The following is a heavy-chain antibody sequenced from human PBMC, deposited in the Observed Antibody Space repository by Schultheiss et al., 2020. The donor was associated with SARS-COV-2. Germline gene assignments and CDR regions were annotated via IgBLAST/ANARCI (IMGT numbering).Heavy chain of an antibody. CDR3: ARGRLFGSGSYYSF. Sequence: GSLRLSCTVSGDSINSETYYWTWLRQPPGKGLEWIGEIIHSGSANYNPSVESRVTISIDTSKNQFSLNLRSVTATDTAVYYCARGRLFGSGSYYSFWGQGTLVTVSS. CDR2: IIHSGSA. V-gene: IGHV4-39*07. D-gene: IGHD3-10*01. J-gene: IGHJ4*02. CDR1: GDSINSETYY.